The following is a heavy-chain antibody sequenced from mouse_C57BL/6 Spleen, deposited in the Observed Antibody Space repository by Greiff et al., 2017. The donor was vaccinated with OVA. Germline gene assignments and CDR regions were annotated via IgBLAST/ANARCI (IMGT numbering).Heavy chain of an antibody. V-gene: IGHV1-50*01. D-gene: IGHD2-1*01. CDR1: GYTFTSYW. CDR3: ARRGGIYYGNYFDY. CDR2: IDPSDSYT. J-gene: IGHJ2*01. Sequence: QVQLKQPGAELVKPGASVKLSCKASGYTFTSYWMQWVKQRPGQGLEWIGEIDPSDSYTNYNQKFKGKATLTVDTSSSTAYMQLSSLTSEDSAVYYCARRGGIYYGNYFDYWGQGTTLTVSS.